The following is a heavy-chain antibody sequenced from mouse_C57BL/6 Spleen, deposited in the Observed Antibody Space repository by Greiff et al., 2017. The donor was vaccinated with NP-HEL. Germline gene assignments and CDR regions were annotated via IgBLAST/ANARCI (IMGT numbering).Heavy chain of an antibody. Sequence: VQLQQPGAELVKPGASVKMSCKASGYTFTSYWITWVKQRPGQGLEWIGDIYPGSGSTNYNEKFKSKATLTVDTSSSKAYMQLSSLTSDDFAIYYWARKGGTLYDGYYFGYWGQGTTLTVSS. CDR2: IYPGSGST. D-gene: IGHD2-3*01. CDR1: GYTFTSYW. CDR3: ARKGGTLYDGYYFGY. V-gene: IGHV1-55*01. J-gene: IGHJ2*01.